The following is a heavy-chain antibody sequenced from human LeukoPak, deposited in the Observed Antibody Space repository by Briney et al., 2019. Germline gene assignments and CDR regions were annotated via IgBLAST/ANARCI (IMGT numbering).Heavy chain of an antibody. CDR3: ARAAPTTGGYYYYGMDV. Sequence: ALVKVSCKASGYTFTSYDINWVRQATGQGLEWMGWMNPNSGNTGYAQKFQGRVTMTRNTSISTAYMELSSLRSEDTAVYYCARAAPTTGGYYYYGMDVWGQGTTVTVSS. D-gene: IGHD4-11*01. V-gene: IGHV1-8*01. CDR2: MNPNSGNT. CDR1: GYTFTSYD. J-gene: IGHJ6*02.